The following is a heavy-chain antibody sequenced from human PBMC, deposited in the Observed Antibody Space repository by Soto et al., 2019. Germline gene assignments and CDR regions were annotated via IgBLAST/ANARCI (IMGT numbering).Heavy chain of an antibody. Sequence: QVQLVQSGAEVKKPGASVKVSCKASGYTFTSYAMHWVRQAPGQRLEWMGWINAGNGNTKYSQKFQGRVTITRDTSASPAYMELSSLRSEDTAVYYCARGARLAAAGGFDYWGQGTLVTVSS. CDR3: ARGARLAAAGGFDY. CDR2: INAGNGNT. CDR1: GYTFTSYA. J-gene: IGHJ4*02. D-gene: IGHD6-13*01. V-gene: IGHV1-3*01.